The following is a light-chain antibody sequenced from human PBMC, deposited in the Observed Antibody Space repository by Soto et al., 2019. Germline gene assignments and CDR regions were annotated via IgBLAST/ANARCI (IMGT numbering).Light chain of an antibody. Sequence: VRVSQSLSSLSASVGDRVTITCRASQGLGVWLGWYQQKPGQAPQLLIFGASGLQTGVPPRFSGSGSGTDFTLTISSLQPEDFATYYCQQAYIFPLPFGGR. CDR3: QQAYIFPLP. CDR1: QGLGVW. J-gene: IGKJ4*01. V-gene: IGKV1-12*01. CDR2: GAS.